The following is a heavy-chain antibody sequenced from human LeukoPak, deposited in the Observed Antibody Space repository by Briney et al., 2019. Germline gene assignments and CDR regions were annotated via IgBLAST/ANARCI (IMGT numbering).Heavy chain of an antibody. CDR1: GGSISSYY. J-gene: IGHJ2*01. Sequence: SETLSLTCTVSGGSISSYYWSWIRQPAGKGLEWIGYIYHSGSTYYNPSLKSRVTISIDRSKNQFSLKLNSVTAADTAVYYCARASVHSYWYFDLWGRGTLVTVSS. CDR2: IYHSGST. V-gene: IGHV4-59*12. CDR3: ARASVHSYWYFDL.